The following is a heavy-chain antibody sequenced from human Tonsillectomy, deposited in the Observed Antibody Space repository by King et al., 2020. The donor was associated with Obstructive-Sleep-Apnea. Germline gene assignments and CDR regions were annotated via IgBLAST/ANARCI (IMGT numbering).Heavy chain of an antibody. V-gene: IGHV4-38-2*02. CDR2: IYHIGRT. Sequence: VQLQESGPGLVKPSETLSLTCTVSGYSIISGYYWCWIRQPPGKGLDRSGSIYHIGRTYYNPSLTSRVTISVDTTKNQFYLKLSSVTAADTAVYYCARDYYYDSSGYYVDYWGQGTLVTVSS. J-gene: IGHJ4*02. CDR3: ARDYYYDSSGYYVDY. CDR1: GYSIISGYY. D-gene: IGHD3-22*01.